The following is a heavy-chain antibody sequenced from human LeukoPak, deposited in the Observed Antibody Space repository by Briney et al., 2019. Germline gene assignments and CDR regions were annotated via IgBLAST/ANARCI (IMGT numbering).Heavy chain of an antibody. D-gene: IGHD1-1*01. CDR2: IKQDGSEK. J-gene: IGHJ5*02. V-gene: IGHV3-7*03. Sequence: GGSLRLSCAASGFTLSTYWMSWVRQAPGKGLEWVANIKQDGSEKYYVDSVKGRFTISRDNAQNSLYLQMNSLRAEDTAVYYCARISYSWNDSESWFYPWGQGTLVTVSS. CDR1: GFTLSTYW. CDR3: ARISYSWNDSESWFYP.